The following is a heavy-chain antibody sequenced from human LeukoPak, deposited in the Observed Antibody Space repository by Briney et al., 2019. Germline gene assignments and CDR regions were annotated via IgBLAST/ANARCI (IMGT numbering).Heavy chain of an antibody. D-gene: IGHD3-10*01. CDR1: GFTFSSYA. Sequence: GRSLRLSCAASGFTFSSYAMHWVRQAPGKGLEWVSYISSSGSTIYYADSVKGRFTISRDNAKNSLYLQMNSLRAEDTAVYYCASYNGDYVGYWGQGTLVTVSS. J-gene: IGHJ4*02. CDR2: ISSSGSTI. V-gene: IGHV3-48*03. CDR3: ASYNGDYVGY.